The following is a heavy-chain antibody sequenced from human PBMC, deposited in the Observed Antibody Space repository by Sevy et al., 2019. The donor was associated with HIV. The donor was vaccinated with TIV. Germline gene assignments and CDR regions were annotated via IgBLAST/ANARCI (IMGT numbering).Heavy chain of an antibody. CDR3: ARDKRPYVVRGYQDY. CDR1: RFTFSVYG. Sequence: GGSLRLSCAASRFTFSVYGMHWVRQAPGKGLEWLAVIWYDGSYKYYADSVNGRFTISRDNSNNTLYLQMNSLRAEDTAVYYCARDKRPYVVRGYQDYWGQGTLVTVSS. D-gene: IGHD3-10*02. V-gene: IGHV3-33*01. CDR2: IWYDGSYK. J-gene: IGHJ4*02.